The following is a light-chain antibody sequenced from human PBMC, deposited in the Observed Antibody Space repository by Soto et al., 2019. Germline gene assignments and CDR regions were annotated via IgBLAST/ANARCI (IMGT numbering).Light chain of an antibody. V-gene: IGKV3-20*01. CDR2: GAS. Sequence: EMVMTQSPGTLSLSPGERATISCRASQVIGSRYLAWYHQKSGQAPRLLIYGASSRATGIPDRFRGSGSGTDFTLTISRLEPEDFGVYYCQQFGSSIPHTFGQGTKLEIK. CDR3: QQFGSSIPHT. CDR1: QVIGSRY. J-gene: IGKJ2*01.